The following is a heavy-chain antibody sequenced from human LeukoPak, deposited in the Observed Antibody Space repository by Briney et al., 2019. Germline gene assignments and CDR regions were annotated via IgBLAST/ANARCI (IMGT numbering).Heavy chain of an antibody. D-gene: IGHD3-22*01. CDR1: GGFLSGYY. CDR3: EMYGYYHRYCDF. Sequence: SETLSLPCALYGGFLSGYYGRWIRPPQGGGMEWFGEINHSVSTQLHPSLKTRHTISVDTPKNQFSLNRSSVNPTDTPVYYCEMYGYYHRYCDFGGQGTLVSVFS. CDR2: INHSVST. J-gene: IGHJ4*02. V-gene: IGHV4-34*01.